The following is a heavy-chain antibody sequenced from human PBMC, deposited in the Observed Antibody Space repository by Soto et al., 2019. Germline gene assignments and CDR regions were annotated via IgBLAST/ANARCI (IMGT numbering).Heavy chain of an antibody. CDR3: ARHAYSNSDWFDP. D-gene: IGHD4-4*01. CDR1: GGSISSSSYY. CDR2: IYYSGST. J-gene: IGHJ5*02. V-gene: IGHV4-39*01. Sequence: QLQLQESGPGLVKPSETLSLTCTVSGGSISSSSYYWGWIRQPPGKGLEWIGSIYYSGSTYYNPSLKSRVTISGDTSKIQFSLKPSSVTAADTAVYYCARHAYSNSDWFDPWGQGTLVTVSS.